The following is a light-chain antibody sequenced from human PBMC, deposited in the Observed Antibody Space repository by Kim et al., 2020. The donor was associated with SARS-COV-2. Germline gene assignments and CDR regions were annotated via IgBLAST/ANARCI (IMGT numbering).Light chain of an antibody. Sequence: SSELTQDPAVSVALGQTVSITCQGDSLRSYYASWYQQKPGQAPVLVIYGKNNRPSGIPDRFSGSSSGNTASLTITGAQAEDEADYYCNSRDSSGNHLYVF. CDR1: SLRSYY. CDR2: GKN. J-gene: IGLJ1*01. CDR3: NSRDSSGNHLYV. V-gene: IGLV3-19*01.